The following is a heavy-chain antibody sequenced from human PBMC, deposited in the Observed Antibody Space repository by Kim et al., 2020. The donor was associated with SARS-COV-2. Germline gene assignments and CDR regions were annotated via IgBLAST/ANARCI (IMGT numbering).Heavy chain of an antibody. D-gene: IGHD3-22*01. V-gene: IGHV1-58*02. J-gene: IGHJ4*02. CDR2: IVVGSGNT. CDR3: AADLRYDSSGYYTLFDY. CDR1: GFTFTSSA. Sequence: SVKVSCKASGFTFTSSAMQWVRQARGQRLEWIGWIVVGSGNTNYAQKFQERVTITRDMSTSTAYMELSSLRSEDTAVYYCAADLRYDSSGYYTLFDYWGQGTLVTVSS.